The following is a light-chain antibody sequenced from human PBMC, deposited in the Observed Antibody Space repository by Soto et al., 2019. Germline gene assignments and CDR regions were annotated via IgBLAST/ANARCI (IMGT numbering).Light chain of an antibody. CDR2: FAS. Sequence: DIQMTQSTSSLSAAVGDRVTITGRASQDIGRHVALLQEKPEKAPKSPNFFASTLQSGVPSKFSARGSGTNFTLTNRSPQPEYFCTYYCQQFRSFPITFGQGTRLEV. CDR1: QDIGRH. J-gene: IGKJ5*01. CDR3: QQFRSFPIT. V-gene: IGKV1-16*02.